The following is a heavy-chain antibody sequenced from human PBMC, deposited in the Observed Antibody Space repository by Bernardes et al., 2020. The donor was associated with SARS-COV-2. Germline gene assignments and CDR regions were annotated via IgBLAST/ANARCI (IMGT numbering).Heavy chain of an antibody. CDR1: GFTFGSYA. CDR2: IIGSGVST. D-gene: IGHD2-2*01. CDR3: ARWVGVVPAATSTGWFLDL. V-gene: IGHV3-23*01. J-gene: IGHJ2*01. Sequence: GGSLRLFCVASGFTFGSYAMTWVRQAPGKGLEWVSAIIGSGVSTYYPDSVRGRYTISRDNSKNTLYLQMNSLRAEDTAIYYCARWVGVVPAATSTGWFLDLWGRGTLVTVSS.